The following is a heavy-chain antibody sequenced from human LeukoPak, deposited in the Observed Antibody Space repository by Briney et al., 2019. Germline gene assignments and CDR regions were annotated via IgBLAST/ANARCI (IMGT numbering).Heavy chain of an antibody. V-gene: IGHV3-23*01. Sequence: GGSLRLSCAASGFTFSSYAMSWVRQAPGKGLEWVSVISGSGGSTYYADSVKGRFTISRDNSKNTLYLQMNSLRAEDTAVYYCAKDTYWDTAMVPFDYWGQGTLVTVSS. D-gene: IGHD5-18*01. J-gene: IGHJ4*02. CDR3: AKDTYWDTAMVPFDY. CDR2: ISGSGGST. CDR1: GFTFSSYA.